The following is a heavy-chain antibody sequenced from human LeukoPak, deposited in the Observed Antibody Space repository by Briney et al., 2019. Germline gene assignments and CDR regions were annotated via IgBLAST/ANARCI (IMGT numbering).Heavy chain of an antibody. V-gene: IGHV1-24*01. Sequence: GASVKVSCKVSGYTLTELSMHWVRQAPGKGLEWMGGFDPEDGETIYAQKFQGRVTMTEDTSTDTACMELSSLRSEDTAVYYCATVVVPASSHKGALAGMNVWGQGTTVTVSS. CDR1: GYTLTELS. J-gene: IGHJ6*02. D-gene: IGHD2-2*01. CDR3: ATVVVPASSHKGALAGMNV. CDR2: FDPEDGET.